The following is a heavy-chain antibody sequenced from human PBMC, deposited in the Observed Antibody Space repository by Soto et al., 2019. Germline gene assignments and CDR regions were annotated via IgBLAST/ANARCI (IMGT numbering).Heavy chain of an antibody. V-gene: IGHV1-18*01. CDR3: ASFILPDIVVVPASPAYSYGMDV. J-gene: IGHJ6*02. CDR1: GYTFTSYG. D-gene: IGHD2-2*01. CDR2: ISAYNGNT. Sequence: QVQLLQSGAEVKKPGASVKVSCKASGYTFTSYGISWVRQAPGQGLEWMGWISAYNGNTNYAQKLQGRGTMTTDTSTSTAYMELRSLRSDDTAVYYCASFILPDIVVVPASPAYSYGMDVWGQGTTVTVSS.